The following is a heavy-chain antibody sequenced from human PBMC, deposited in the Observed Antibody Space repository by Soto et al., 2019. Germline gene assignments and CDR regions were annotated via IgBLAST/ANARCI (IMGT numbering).Heavy chain of an antibody. Sequence: EVQLVQSGAEVKKSGESLKISCKGSGYNFNTHCVVWVRQMPGKGLEWVGIMCPRDSDTRYSPSSQGQGTISADKSITTAYLQWSSLKASDTAIYYCARRAFCGGDCTARPQDYYGMDVWGQGTAVTVSS. CDR3: ARRAFCGGDCTARPQDYYGMDV. D-gene: IGHD2-21*02. V-gene: IGHV5-51*03. CDR1: GYNFNTHC. J-gene: IGHJ6*02. CDR2: MCPRDSDT.